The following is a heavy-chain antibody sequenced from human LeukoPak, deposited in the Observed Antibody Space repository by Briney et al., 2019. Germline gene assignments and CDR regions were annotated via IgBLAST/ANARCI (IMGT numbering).Heavy chain of an antibody. V-gene: IGHV1-69*13. Sequence: ASVKVSCKASGGTFSSYAISWVRQAPGQGLEWMGGIIPIFGTANYAQKFQGRVTITADESTSTAYMEPSSLRSEDTAVYYCARNPDIVATLNYFDYWGQGTLVTVSS. J-gene: IGHJ4*02. CDR3: ARNPDIVATLNYFDY. D-gene: IGHD5-12*01. CDR1: GGTFSSYA. CDR2: IIPIFGTA.